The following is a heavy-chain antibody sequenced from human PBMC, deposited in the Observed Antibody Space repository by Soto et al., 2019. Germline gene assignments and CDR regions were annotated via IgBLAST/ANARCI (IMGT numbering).Heavy chain of an antibody. CDR3: ARAWSRDYYVMDV. Sequence: SETLSLTCTVSGGSISSGGYYWSWIRQHPGKGLEWIGYIYYSGSTYYNPSLKSRVTISVDTSKNQFSLKLNSVTAADTAVYYCARAWSRDYYVMDVWGQGTTVTVSS. CDR1: GGSISSGGYY. V-gene: IGHV4-31*03. J-gene: IGHJ6*02. CDR2: IYYSGST. D-gene: IGHD2-8*02.